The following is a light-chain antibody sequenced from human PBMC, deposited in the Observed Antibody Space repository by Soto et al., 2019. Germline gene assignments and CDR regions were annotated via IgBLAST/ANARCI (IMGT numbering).Light chain of an antibody. J-gene: IGLJ1*01. CDR1: SSNIGAGYD. CDR3: QSYDSSLSVYV. CDR2: SSY. Sequence: QSVLTQPPSVSGAPGQRVTISCTGTSSNIGAGYDVHWFQQFPGTAPKLLIYSSYNRPSGVPDRFSGSKSGTSASLAITALQAEDEADFYCQSYDSSLSVYVFGTGTKVTVL. V-gene: IGLV1-40*01.